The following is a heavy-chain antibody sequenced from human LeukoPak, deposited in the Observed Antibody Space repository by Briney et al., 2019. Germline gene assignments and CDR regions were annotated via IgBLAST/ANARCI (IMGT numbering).Heavy chain of an antibody. J-gene: IGHJ4*02. D-gene: IGHD3-22*01. V-gene: IGHV5-51*01. Sequence: PGEPLKISCRASGYSFTTYWIGWVRQMPGKGLEWMGVIFPADSDTRYSPSFQGQVTISADKSISTAYLQWSSLKASDTAMYYCARLYYYDSSGYLVYFDYWGQGTLVTVSS. CDR2: IFPADSDT. CDR1: GYSFTTYW. CDR3: ARLYYYDSSGYLVYFDY.